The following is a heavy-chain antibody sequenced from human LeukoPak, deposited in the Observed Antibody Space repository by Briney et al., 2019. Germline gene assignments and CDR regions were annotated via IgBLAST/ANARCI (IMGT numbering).Heavy chain of an antibody. J-gene: IGHJ5*02. CDR3: AREDRAVAGIGSNWFDP. D-gene: IGHD6-19*01. CDR1: GGSISSGSYY. CDR2: IYTSGST. V-gene: IGHV4-61*02. Sequence: SETLSLTCAVSGGSISSGSYYWSWIRQPAGEGLEWIGRIYTSGSTNYNPSLKSRVTISVDTSKNQFSLKLSSVTAADTAVYYCAREDRAVAGIGSNWFDPWGQGALVTVSS.